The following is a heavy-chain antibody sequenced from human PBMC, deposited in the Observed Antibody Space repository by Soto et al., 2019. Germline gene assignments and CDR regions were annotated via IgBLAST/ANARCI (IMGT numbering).Heavy chain of an antibody. V-gene: IGHV3-13*01. D-gene: IGHD5-18*01. CDR3: ARGKPTRYSYGPFAYYYYYYGMDV. J-gene: IGHJ6*02. Sequence: GGSLRLSCAASGFTFSSYDMHWVRQATGKGLEWVSAIGTAGDTYYPGSVKGRFTISRENAKNSLYLQMNSLRAEDTAVYYCARGKPTRYSYGPFAYYYYYYGMDVWGQGTTVTVSS. CDR2: IGTAGDT. CDR1: GFTFSSYD.